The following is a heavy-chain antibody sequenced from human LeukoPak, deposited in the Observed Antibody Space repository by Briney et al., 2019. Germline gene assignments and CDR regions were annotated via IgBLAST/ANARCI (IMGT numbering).Heavy chain of an antibody. CDR1: GGSFSGYY. CDR3: AIGFRAVAGQLYYYYMDV. CDR2: INHSGST. V-gene: IGHV4-34*01. D-gene: IGHD6-19*01. J-gene: IGHJ6*03. Sequence: SETLSLTCAVYGGSFSGYYWSWIRQPPGKGLEWIGEINHSGSTNYNPCLKSRVTISVDTSKNQFSLKLSSVTAADTAVYYCAIGFRAVAGQLYYYYMDVWGKGTTVTVSS.